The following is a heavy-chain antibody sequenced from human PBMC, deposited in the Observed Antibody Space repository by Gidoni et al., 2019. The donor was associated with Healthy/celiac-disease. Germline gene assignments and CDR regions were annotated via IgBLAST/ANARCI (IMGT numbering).Heavy chain of an antibody. CDR2: ISGGGGST. Sequence: EVQLLESGGGLVQPGGSLRLSCAASGFTFSSYAMSWVRQAPGKGLEWVSAISGGGGSTYYADSVKGRFTISRDNSKNTLYLQMNSLRAEDTAVYYCAKSGLGYYYYYMDVWGKGTTVTVSS. J-gene: IGHJ6*03. CDR3: AKSGLGYYYYYMDV. D-gene: IGHD3-16*01. V-gene: IGHV3-23*01. CDR1: GFTFSSYA.